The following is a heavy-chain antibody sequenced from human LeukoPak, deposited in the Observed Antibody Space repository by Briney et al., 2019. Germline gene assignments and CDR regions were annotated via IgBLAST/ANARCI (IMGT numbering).Heavy chain of an antibody. CDR2: IFSNDEK. D-gene: IGHD2-15*01. CDR3: ARAIYCSGGSCYPNWFDP. Sequence: ESGPVLVKPTETLTLTCTVSGFSLSNARMGVSWIRQPPGKALEWLAHIFSNDEKSYSTSLKSRLTISKDTSKSQVVLTMTNTDPVDTATYYCARAIYCSGGSCYPNWFDPWGQGTLVTVSS. V-gene: IGHV2-26*01. CDR1: GFSLSNARMG. J-gene: IGHJ5*02.